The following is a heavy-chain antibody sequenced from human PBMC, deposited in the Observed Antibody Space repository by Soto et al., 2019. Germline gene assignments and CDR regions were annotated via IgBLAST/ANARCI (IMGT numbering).Heavy chain of an antibody. CDR1: GYTFTGYY. Sequence: ASVKVSCKASGYTFTGYYMHWVRQAPGQGLEWMGWINPNSGGTNYAQKFQGRVTMTRDTSISTAYMELSRLRSDDTAVYYCARDREYYDFWSGYYSFSYYGMDVWDQGTTVTVSS. D-gene: IGHD3-3*01. V-gene: IGHV1-2*02. CDR3: ARDREYYDFWSGYYSFSYYGMDV. J-gene: IGHJ6*02. CDR2: INPNSGGT.